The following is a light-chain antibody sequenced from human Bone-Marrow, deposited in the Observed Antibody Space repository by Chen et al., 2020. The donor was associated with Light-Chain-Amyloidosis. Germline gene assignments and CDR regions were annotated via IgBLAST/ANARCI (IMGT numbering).Light chain of an antibody. CDR3: QVWDRSSDRPV. CDR2: DDS. J-gene: IGLJ3*02. Sequence: SYVLTHPSSVSAAPGQTATMACGGNNIGSTSVHWYQQTPGQAPRLVVYDDSDRPSGIPERLSGSNSGNTATLTISRVEAGDEADYYCQVWDRSSDRPVFGGGTKLTVL. CDR1: NIGSTS. V-gene: IGLV3-21*02.